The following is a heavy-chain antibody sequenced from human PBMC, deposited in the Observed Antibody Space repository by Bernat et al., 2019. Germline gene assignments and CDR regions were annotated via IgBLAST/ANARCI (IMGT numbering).Heavy chain of an antibody. CDR3: ARDSSPTTVTTFGDALDI. CDR1: GIIVSSNY. Sequence: EVQLVETGGDLIQPGGSLRLSCSASGIIVSSNYISWIRQAPGKGLVWVSVIYSGGMTYYAESVKGRFTISRDNSKNTLYIQMNSLRVDDTAVYYCARDSSPTTVTTFGDALDIWGQGTVVTVSS. J-gene: IGHJ3*02. V-gene: IGHV3-53*05. CDR2: IYSGGMT. D-gene: IGHD3-16*01.